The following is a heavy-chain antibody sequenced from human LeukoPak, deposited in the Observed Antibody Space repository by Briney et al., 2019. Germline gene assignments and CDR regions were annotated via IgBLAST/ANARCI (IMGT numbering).Heavy chain of an antibody. J-gene: IGHJ4*02. V-gene: IGHV1-2*02. Sequence: ASVKVSCKASGYTFTAYYLHWVRQAPGHGLEWVGWINPNPNSGGTSYAQKFQGRVTMTRDTSINTAYMELSGLRSDDTAVYFCARGSYGYDWGQGTLVTVSS. CDR3: ARGSYGYD. CDR2: INPNPNSGGT. D-gene: IGHD1-26*01. CDR1: GYTFTAYY.